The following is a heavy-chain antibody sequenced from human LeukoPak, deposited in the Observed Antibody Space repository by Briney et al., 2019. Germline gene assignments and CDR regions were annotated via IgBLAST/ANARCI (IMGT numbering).Heavy chain of an antibody. CDR1: GGSISSDRFY. CDR2: IKSSNT. V-gene: IGHV4-61*02. D-gene: IGHD3-16*01. J-gene: IGHJ4*02. Sequence: QTSETLSLTCTASGGSISSDRFYWTWVRQPAGKGLEWIGRIKSSNTNYNPSLKSRVSISLDTSTNQFSLKLSSLTAADTAVYYCARVPDWTYVPDFWGQGTLVTVSS. CDR3: ARVPDWTYVPDF.